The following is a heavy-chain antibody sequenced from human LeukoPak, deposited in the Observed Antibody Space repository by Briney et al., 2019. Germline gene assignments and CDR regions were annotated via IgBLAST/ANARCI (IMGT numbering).Heavy chain of an antibody. J-gene: IGHJ4*02. CDR3: ARRRDSGSLQHFDY. Sequence: GGSLRLSCAASGFTFSSYGMSGVRQAPGKGLEWVSGISGSGGSTYYADSVKGRFTISRDNSKNTLYLQMNSLRGEDTAVYYCARRRDSGSLQHFDYWGQGTLVTVSS. V-gene: IGHV3-23*01. CDR2: ISGSGGST. D-gene: IGHD1-26*01. CDR1: GFTFSSYG.